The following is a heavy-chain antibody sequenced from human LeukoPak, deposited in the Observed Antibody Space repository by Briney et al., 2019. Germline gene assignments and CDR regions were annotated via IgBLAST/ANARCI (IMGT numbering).Heavy chain of an antibody. CDR1: GGSVSNNNYY. V-gene: IGHV4-61*01. CDR2: IFYSGST. J-gene: IGHJ4*02. Sequence: PSETLSLTCTVSGGSVSNNNYYWNWIRQPPGKGLEWIGYIFYSGSTNYNPSLKSRVTISVDTSKNQFSLKLSSVTAADTAVYYCARLGGLAVARHYFDDWGQGTLVTVSS. D-gene: IGHD6-19*01. CDR3: ARLGGLAVARHYFDD.